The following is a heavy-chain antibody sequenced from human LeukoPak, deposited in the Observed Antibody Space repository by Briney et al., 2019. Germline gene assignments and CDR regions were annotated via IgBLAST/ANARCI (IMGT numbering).Heavy chain of an antibody. CDR2: INPNSGGT. J-gene: IGHJ4*02. D-gene: IGHD5-24*01. Sequence: GASVKVSCKXSXYTFTGYYMHXVRQAPGQGLEWMGWINPNSGGTNYAQKFQGRVTMTRDTSISTAYMGLSRLRSDDTAVYYCARLSEMATTDFDYWGQGTLVTVSS. CDR1: XYTFTGYY. CDR3: ARLSEMATTDFDY. V-gene: IGHV1-2*02.